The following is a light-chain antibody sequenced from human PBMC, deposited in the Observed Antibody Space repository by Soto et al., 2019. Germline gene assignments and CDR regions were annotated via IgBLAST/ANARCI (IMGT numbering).Light chain of an antibody. CDR1: QSVLYSSNNKNY. CDR2: WAS. Sequence: DIVMTQSPDSLAVSLGERATINCKSSQSVLYSSNNKNYLLWYQQKPGQPPKLLLYWASTRESGVPDRFSGSGSGTDFTLTISSRQAEDVAVYYCQQYYNTPLTFGGGTKVEIK. J-gene: IGKJ4*01. V-gene: IGKV4-1*01. CDR3: QQYYNTPLT.